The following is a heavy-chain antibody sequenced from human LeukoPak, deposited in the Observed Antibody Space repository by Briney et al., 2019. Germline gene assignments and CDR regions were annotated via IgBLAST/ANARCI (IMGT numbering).Heavy chain of an antibody. CDR2: ISGSGGST. J-gene: IGHJ4*02. V-gene: IGHV3-23*01. D-gene: IGHD6-13*01. CDR3: ARDAVAAAGKATGEFDY. Sequence: EAGGSLRLSCAAPGFTFSSYAMSWVRQAPGKGLEWVSAISGSGGSTYYADSVKGRFTISRDNSKNTLYLQMNSLRAEDTAVYYCARDAVAAAGKATGEFDYWGQGTLVTVSS. CDR1: GFTFSSYA.